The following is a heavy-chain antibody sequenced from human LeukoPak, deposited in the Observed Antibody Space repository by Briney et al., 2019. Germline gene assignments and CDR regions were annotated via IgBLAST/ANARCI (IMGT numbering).Heavy chain of an antibody. J-gene: IGHJ6*02. CDR3: ARVLRVSHYYYGMDV. D-gene: IGHD6-6*01. V-gene: IGHV4-34*01. CDR2: INHSGST. Sequence: GSLRLSCAASGFTFSSYSMTWVRQPPGKGLEWIGEINHSGSTNYNPSLKSRVTISVDTSKNQFSLKLSSVTAADTAVYYCARVLRVSHYYYGMDVWGQGATVTVSS. CDR1: GFTFSSYS.